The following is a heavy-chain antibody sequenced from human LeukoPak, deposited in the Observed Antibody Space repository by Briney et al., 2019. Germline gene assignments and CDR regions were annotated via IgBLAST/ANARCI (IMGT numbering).Heavy chain of an antibody. CDR1: GGSISSHY. J-gene: IGHJ5*02. V-gene: IGHV4-59*11. CDR2: IYYSGST. Sequence: SETLSLTCTVSGGSISSHYWSWIRQPPGKGLEWIGYIYYSGSTNYNPSLKSRVTISVDTSKNQFSLKLSSVTAADTAVYYCARALLWFGELPNNWFDPWGQGTRVTVSS. D-gene: IGHD3-10*01. CDR3: ARALLWFGELPNNWFDP.